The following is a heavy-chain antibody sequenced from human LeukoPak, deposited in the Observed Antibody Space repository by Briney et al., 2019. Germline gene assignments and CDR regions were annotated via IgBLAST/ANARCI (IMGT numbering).Heavy chain of an antibody. Sequence: GGSLRLSCAASGFTVSSNYMSWVRQAPGKGLEWVSVIHKSAITYYADTVKGRFTISRDNSKNTLYLQMNSLRAEDTAVYYCARSLRVRGVPDYMDVWGKGTTVIISS. CDR3: ARSLRVRGVPDYMDV. J-gene: IGHJ6*03. CDR2: IHKSAIT. V-gene: IGHV3-53*01. D-gene: IGHD3-10*01. CDR1: GFTVSSNY.